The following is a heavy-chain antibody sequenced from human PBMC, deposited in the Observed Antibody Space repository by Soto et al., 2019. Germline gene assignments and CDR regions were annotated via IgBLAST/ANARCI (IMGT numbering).Heavy chain of an antibody. CDR1: GYTFTGYY. V-gene: IGHV1-2*02. CDR2: INPNSGGT. Sequence: SSVKVSSKASGYTFTGYYMHWVRQAPGQGLEWMGWINPNSGGTNYAQKFQGRVTMTRDTSISTAYMELSRLRSDDTAVYYCARIPEVSSWPYYGMDVWGQGTTVTVSS. D-gene: IGHD6-13*01. CDR3: ARIPEVSSWPYYGMDV. J-gene: IGHJ6*02.